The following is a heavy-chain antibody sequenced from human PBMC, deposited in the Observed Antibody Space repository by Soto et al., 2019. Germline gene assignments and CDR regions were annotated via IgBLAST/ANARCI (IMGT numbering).Heavy chain of an antibody. Sequence: KTGGSLRLSCAASGFTFSSYSMNWVRQAPGKGLEWVSSISSSSSYIYYADSVKGQSTISRDNAKNSLYLQMNSLRAEDTAVYYCARDIAAAHFDYWGQGTLVTVSS. CDR1: GFTFSSYS. CDR2: ISSSSSYI. D-gene: IGHD6-13*01. CDR3: ARDIAAAHFDY. V-gene: IGHV3-21*01. J-gene: IGHJ4*02.